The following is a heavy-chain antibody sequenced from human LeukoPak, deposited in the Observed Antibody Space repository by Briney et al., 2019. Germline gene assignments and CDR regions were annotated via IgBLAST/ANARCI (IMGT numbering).Heavy chain of an antibody. CDR1: GFTFSSYA. D-gene: IGHD6-19*01. Sequence: GGSLRLSCAASGFTFSSYAMSWVRQAPGKGLEWVAVISYDGSNKYYADSVKGRFTISRDNSKNTLYLQMNSLRAEDTAVYYCAKDRNSGWFVYWGQGTLVTVSS. V-gene: IGHV3-30*18. CDR3: AKDRNSGWFVY. J-gene: IGHJ4*02. CDR2: ISYDGSNK.